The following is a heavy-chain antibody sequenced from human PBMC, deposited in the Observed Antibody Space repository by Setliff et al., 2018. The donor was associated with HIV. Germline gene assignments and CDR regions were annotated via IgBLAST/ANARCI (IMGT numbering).Heavy chain of an antibody. Sequence: KTSETLSLTCTVPGGSINRSNYYWGWIRQPPGKGLEWIGEINHRGNTNYNPSLKNRVTISVDTSKNQFSLKLNSVTAADTAVYYCTRSLVVTAHLDYWGQGTLVTVSS. V-gene: IGHV4-39*07. CDR3: TRSLVVTAHLDY. CDR1: GGSINRSNYY. J-gene: IGHJ4*02. CDR2: INHRGNT. D-gene: IGHD2-21*02.